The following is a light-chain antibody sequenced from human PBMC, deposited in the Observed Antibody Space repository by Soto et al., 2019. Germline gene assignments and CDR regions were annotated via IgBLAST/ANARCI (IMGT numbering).Light chain of an antibody. J-gene: IGKJ5*01. CDR3: QQHSNWPPIT. V-gene: IGKV3D-20*02. CDR1: QSLTSSF. Sequence: EIVMTQSPATLSVSPGERATLSCRASQSLTSSFLAWYQHIPGQAPKLLISGASSRATGIPDRFSGSGSGTDFTLTISSLEPEDFAVYYCQQHSNWPPITFGQGTRLEIK. CDR2: GAS.